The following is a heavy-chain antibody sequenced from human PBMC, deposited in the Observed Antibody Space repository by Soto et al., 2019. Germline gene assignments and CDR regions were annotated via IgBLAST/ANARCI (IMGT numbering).Heavy chain of an antibody. V-gene: IGHV1-69*06. CDR2: IIPIFGTT. J-gene: IGHJ5*02. D-gene: IGHD3-22*01. CDR1: GGTFGSDA. CDR3: ARYRTDSGYYTNWLVP. Sequence: SVKVSCKASGGTFGSDAITWVRQAPGQGLEWVGRIIPIFGTTNYAQNLQGRVTISADKSTLTSYMELHSLTSDDTALYYCARYRTDSGYYTNWLVPWGQGTLVTVSS.